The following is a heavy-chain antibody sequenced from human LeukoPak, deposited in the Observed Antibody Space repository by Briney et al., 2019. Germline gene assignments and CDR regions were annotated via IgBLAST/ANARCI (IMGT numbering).Heavy chain of an antibody. CDR3: ASGAVAGIFDY. CDR1: GGSISSYY. D-gene: IGHD6-19*01. V-gene: IGHV4-59*01. Sequence: SETLSLTCTVSGGSISSYYWSWIRQPPGKGLEWIGYIYYSGSTNCNPSLKSRVTISVDTSKNQFSLKLSSVTAADTAVYYCASGAVAGIFDYWGQGTLVTVSS. CDR2: IYYSGST. J-gene: IGHJ4*02.